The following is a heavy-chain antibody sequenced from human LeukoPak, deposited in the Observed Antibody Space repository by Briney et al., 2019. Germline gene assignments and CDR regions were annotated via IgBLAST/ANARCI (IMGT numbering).Heavy chain of an antibody. CDR1: GFTFSTYR. V-gene: IGHV3-48*01. CDR2: ISSGSSTI. Sequence: GGSLRLSCAASGFTFSTYRMNWVRQAPGKGLEWVSYISSGSSTIYYADSVKGRFTISRDNAKNSLYLQMNSLRAEDTAVYYCARDPDTATGSGAFHIWGQGTMVTVSS. D-gene: IGHD5-18*01. CDR3: ARDPDTATGSGAFHI. J-gene: IGHJ3*02.